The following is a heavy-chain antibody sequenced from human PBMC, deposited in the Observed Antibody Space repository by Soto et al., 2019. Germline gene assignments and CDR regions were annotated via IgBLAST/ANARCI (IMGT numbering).Heavy chain of an antibody. CDR3: ARPPVAYCGGDCYSSDAFDI. Sequence: SETLSLTCTVSGGSINNHYWSWIRQPPGKGLEWIGYIYYSGSTYYNPSLKSRVTISVDTSKNQFSLKLSSVTAADTAVYYCARPPVAYCGGDCYSSDAFDIWGQGTMVTVSS. D-gene: IGHD2-21*02. J-gene: IGHJ3*02. CDR2: IYYSGST. V-gene: IGHV4-59*08. CDR1: GGSINNHY.